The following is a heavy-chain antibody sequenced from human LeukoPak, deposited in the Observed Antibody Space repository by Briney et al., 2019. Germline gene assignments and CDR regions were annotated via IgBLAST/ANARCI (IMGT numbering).Heavy chain of an antibody. CDR1: GGSISSSTYY. CDR2: IYYSGST. Sequence: SETVSLTCTVSGGSISSSTYYWGWIHQPPGKGLEWIGYIYYSGSTNYNPSLKSRVTISVDTSKNQFSLKLSSVTAADTAVYYCAREVVTMVRGVSWFDPWGQGTLVTVSS. D-gene: IGHD3-10*01. V-gene: IGHV4-61*01. J-gene: IGHJ5*02. CDR3: AREVVTMVRGVSWFDP.